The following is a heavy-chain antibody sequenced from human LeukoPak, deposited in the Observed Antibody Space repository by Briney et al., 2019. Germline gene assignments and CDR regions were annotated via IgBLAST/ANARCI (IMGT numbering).Heavy chain of an antibody. D-gene: IGHD3-10*01. CDR1: GGSISSYY. Sequence: MPSETLSLTCTVSGGSISSYYWSWIRQPPGKGLEWIGYIYYSGSTNYNPSLKSQVTISPDASKKQFSLKLRSVTAADTAVYYCARHGSGTYYNSYGAFDIWGQGTMVTVSS. CDR2: IYYSGST. V-gene: IGHV4-59*08. CDR3: ARHGSGTYYNSYGAFDI. J-gene: IGHJ3*02.